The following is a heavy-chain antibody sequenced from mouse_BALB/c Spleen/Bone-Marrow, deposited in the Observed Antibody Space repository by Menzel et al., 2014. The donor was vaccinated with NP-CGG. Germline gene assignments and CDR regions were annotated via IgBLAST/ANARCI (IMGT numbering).Heavy chain of an antibody. CDR1: GFTFSSYG. V-gene: IGHV5-6-3*01. CDR3: ARVWYFDY. Sequence: EVQRVESGGGLVQPGGSLKLSCAASGFTFSSYGMSWVRQTPDKRLELVATTNSNGGSTYYPDSVKGRFTISRDNAKNTLYLQMSSLKSEDTAMYYCARVWYFDYWGQGTSLTVSS. J-gene: IGHJ2*03. CDR2: TNSNGGST.